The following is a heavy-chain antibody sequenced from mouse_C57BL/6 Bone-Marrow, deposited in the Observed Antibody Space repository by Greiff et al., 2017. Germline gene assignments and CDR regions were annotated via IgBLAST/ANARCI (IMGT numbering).Heavy chain of an antibody. J-gene: IGHJ4*01. CDR2: IWRGGST. CDR1: GFSFTSYG. CDR3: AKNGLQGYAMDY. V-gene: IGHV2-5*01. Sequence: QVQLQQSGPGLVQPSQSLSITCTVSGFSFTSYGVHWVRQSPGKGLEWLGVIWRGGSTDYNAAFMSRLSITKNNSKSQVFFKMNSLQADDTAIYDCAKNGLQGYAMDYWGQGTSVTVSS. D-gene: IGHD2-2*01.